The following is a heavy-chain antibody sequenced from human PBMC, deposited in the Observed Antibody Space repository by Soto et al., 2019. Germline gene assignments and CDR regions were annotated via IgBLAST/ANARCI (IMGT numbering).Heavy chain of an antibody. D-gene: IGHD2-15*01. V-gene: IGHV3-48*01. Sequence: HPGGSLRLSCAASGFSLSNYAMNWVRQAPGKGLEWISSIGSSSGTMLHADSVKGRFTISTDSAKNPLYLQMDSLRADDTAIYYCAREFKGDLVVVAAARGSYFDYLGQGTLVTVSS. CDR1: GFSLSNYA. CDR3: AREFKGDLVVVAAARGSYFDY. J-gene: IGHJ4*02. CDR2: IGSSSGTM.